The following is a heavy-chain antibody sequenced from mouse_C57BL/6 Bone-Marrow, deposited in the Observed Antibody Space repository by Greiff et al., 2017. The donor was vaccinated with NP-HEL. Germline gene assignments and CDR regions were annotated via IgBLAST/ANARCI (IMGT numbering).Heavy chain of an antibody. D-gene: IGHD2-2*01. V-gene: IGHV14-4*01. J-gene: IGHJ4*01. CDR2: IDPENGDT. Sequence: VQLQQSGAELVRPGASVKLSCTASGFNIKDDYMHWVKQRPEQGLEWIGWIDPENGDTEYASKFQGKATITADTSSNTAYLQLSSLTSEDTAVYYCTRGSRVYYGNDVDYYYAMDYWGQGTSVAVSS. CDR1: GFNIKDDY. CDR3: TRGSRVYYGNDVDYYYAMDY.